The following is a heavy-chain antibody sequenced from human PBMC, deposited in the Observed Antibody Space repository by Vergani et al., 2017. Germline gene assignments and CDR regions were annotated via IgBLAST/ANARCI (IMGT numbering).Heavy chain of an antibody. D-gene: IGHD1-1*01. CDR3: ARGPLSNTQPR. CDR1: GITFWKFG. V-gene: IGHV3-48*01. J-gene: IGHJ4*02. CDR2: ISSSSSTI. Sequence: EVQLLESGGGLAQPGGSLRLSCEASGITFWKFGMHWVRQGPGKGLEWVSYISSSSSTIYYADSVKGRFTISRDNAKNSLYLQMNSLRAEDTAVYYCARGPLSNTQPRWGQGTLVTVS.